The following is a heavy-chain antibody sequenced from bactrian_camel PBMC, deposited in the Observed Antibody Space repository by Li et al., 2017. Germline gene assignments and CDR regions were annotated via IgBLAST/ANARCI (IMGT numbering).Heavy chain of an antibody. CDR3: AACVSGTRADQVPV. CDR1: GYSDMAYC. V-gene: IGHV3S1*01. J-gene: IGHJ5*01. Sequence: HVQLVESGGGSAQVGGSLRLSCVASGYSDMAYCMAWFRQVPGKERESVAEIDTDGTTTYADPVKGRFAISQDKSKNTLYLQIDSLETDDTAMYYCAACVSGTRADQVPV. D-gene: IGHD7*01. CDR2: IDTDGTTT.